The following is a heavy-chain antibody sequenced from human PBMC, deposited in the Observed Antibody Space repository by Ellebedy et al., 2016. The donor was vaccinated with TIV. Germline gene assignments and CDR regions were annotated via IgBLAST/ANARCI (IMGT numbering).Heavy chain of an antibody. J-gene: IGHJ4*02. CDR1: GYTFTGYY. D-gene: IGHD2-2*01. Sequence: ASVKVSCXASGYTFTGYYMHWVRQAPGQGLEWMGWINPNSGGTNYAQKFQGRVTMTRDTSISTAYMELSRLRSDDTAVYYCARDPVDVVVPAASRDFDYWGQGTLVTVSS. V-gene: IGHV1-2*02. CDR2: INPNSGGT. CDR3: ARDPVDVVVPAASRDFDY.